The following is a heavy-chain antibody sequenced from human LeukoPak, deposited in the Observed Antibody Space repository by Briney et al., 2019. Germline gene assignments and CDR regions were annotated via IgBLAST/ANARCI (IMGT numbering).Heavy chain of an antibody. Sequence: GGSPRLSCTASGFIFSSSWMAWVRQAPGKGLEWVANIKQDESEKYYVDSVKGRFTISRDNAKNSLYLQMNSLRAEDTAVYYCAKDTGGNLDYWGQGTLVTVSS. CDR2: IKQDESEK. CDR1: GFIFSSSW. J-gene: IGHJ4*02. CDR3: AKDTGGNLDY. D-gene: IGHD4-23*01. V-gene: IGHV3-7*01.